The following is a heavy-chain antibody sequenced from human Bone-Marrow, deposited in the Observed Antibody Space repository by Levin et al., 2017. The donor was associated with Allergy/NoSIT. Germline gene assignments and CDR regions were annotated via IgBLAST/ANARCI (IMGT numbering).Heavy chain of an antibody. CDR2: INPSGGST. D-gene: IGHD4-23*01. J-gene: IGHJ3*02. V-gene: IGHV1-46*01. CDR3: ARDDYGGKGEDAFDS. Sequence: PVASVKVSCKASGYTFTSYYMHWVRQAPGQGLEWMGIINPSGGSTSYAQKFQGRVTMTRDTSTSTVYMELSSLRSEDTAVYYCARDDYGGKGEDAFDSWGQGTMVTVSS. CDR1: GYTFTSYY.